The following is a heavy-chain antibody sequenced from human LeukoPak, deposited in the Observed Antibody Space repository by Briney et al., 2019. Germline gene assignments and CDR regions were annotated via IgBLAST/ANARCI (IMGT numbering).Heavy chain of an antibody. V-gene: IGHV3-53*01. CDR1: GLTVSSNY. CDR3: ARTVVVTATADYFDH. D-gene: IGHD2-15*01. Sequence: GGSLRLSCAASGLTVSSNYMSWVRQAPGKGLEWVSVLYSDGSAYYADSVKGRFSISRDNSQNTLYLQMNGLRAEDTAVYYCARTVVVTATADYFDHWGQGTLSPSPQ. J-gene: IGHJ4*02. CDR2: LYSDGSA.